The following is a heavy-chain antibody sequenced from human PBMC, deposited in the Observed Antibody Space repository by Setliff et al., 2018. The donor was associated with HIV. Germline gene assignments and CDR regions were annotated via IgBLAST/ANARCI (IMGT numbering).Heavy chain of an antibody. Sequence: GGSLRLSCAASGITVSSDYMSWVRQAPGKGLQWVSVIYRQGTTYYADSVKGRFTISRDNSKNTLHLQRNNLRVEDTAVYYCARGFGTSWSLGPWGQGTLVTVSS. CDR3: ARGFGTSWSLGP. V-gene: IGHV3-53*01. CDR1: GITVSSDY. J-gene: IGHJ5*02. CDR2: IYRQGTT. D-gene: IGHD6-13*01.